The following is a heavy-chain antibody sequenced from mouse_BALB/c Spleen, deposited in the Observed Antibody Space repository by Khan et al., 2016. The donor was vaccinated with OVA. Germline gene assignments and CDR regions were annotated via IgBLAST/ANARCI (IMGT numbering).Heavy chain of an antibody. J-gene: IGHJ4*01. CDR1: GYTFTSYW. CDR3: ARVNYYGRSCYAMDY. V-gene: IGHV1S41*01. D-gene: IGHD1-1*01. Sequence: DLVKPGASVKLSCKASGYTFTSYWINWIKQRPGQGLEWIGRIGPGSSNTYYNEMFKGKATLTVDTSSSTAYIQLSSLSSEDSAVYFWARVNYYGRSCYAMDYWGQGTSDTVSS. CDR2: IGPGSSNT.